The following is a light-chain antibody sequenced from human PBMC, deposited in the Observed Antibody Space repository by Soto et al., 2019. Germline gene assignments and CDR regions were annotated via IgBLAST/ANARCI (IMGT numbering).Light chain of an antibody. Sequence: QSALTQPASLSGSPGQSITISCTGTSSDVGGYNYVSWYQQYPGKAPKLMIYEVSNRPSGVSNRFSGSKSGNTASLTISGLQAEDEADYYCSSYASSRDVFFGGGTKLTVL. CDR1: SSDVGGYNY. CDR2: EVS. CDR3: SSYASSRDVF. V-gene: IGLV2-14*01. J-gene: IGLJ2*01.